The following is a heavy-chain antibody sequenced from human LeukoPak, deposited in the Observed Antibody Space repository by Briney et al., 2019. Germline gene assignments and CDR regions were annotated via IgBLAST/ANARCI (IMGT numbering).Heavy chain of an antibody. D-gene: IGHD3-22*01. J-gene: IGHJ4*02. CDR3: ARSSGYYYNFDY. Sequence: PGGSLRLSCAASGFTFSSYSMNWVRQAPGKGLEWVSSISSSSYIYYADSVKGRFTISRDNAKNSLYLQMNSLRAEDTAVYYCARSSGYYYNFDYWGQGTLVTVSS. CDR1: GFTFSSYS. CDR2: ISSSSYI. V-gene: IGHV3-21*01.